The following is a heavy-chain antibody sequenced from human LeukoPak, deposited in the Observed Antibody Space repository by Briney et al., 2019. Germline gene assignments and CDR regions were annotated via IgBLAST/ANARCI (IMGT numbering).Heavy chain of an antibody. Sequence: GGSLRLSCAASGFTFSTYAMHWVRQAPGKGLEWVALILYDGRNEYYAESVKGRFTISRVNSQNTVYLQMNSLRPEDTAVYYCAKRGINGDYYHYWGQGTLVTVSS. CDR1: GFTFSTYA. J-gene: IGHJ4*02. CDR3: AKRGINGDYYHY. D-gene: IGHD4-17*01. V-gene: IGHV3-30*18. CDR2: ILYDGRNE.